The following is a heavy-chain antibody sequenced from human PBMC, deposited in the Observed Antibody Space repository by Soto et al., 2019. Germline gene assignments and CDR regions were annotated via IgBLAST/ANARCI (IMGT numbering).Heavy chain of an antibody. V-gene: IGHV3-30*18. CDR2: ISYDGSNK. J-gene: IGHJ4*02. Sequence: QVQLVESGGGVVQPGRSLRLSCAASGFTFSSYGMHWVRQAPGKGLEWVAVISYDGSNKYYADSVKGRFTISRDNSKNTLYLQMNSLRAEDRAVYYCAKDRESSSYPDYRGQGTLVTVSS. CDR1: GFTFSSYG. CDR3: AKDRESSSYPDY. D-gene: IGHD6-6*01.